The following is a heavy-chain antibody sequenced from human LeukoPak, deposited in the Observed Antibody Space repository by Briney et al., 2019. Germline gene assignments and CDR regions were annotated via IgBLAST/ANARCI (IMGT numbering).Heavy chain of an antibody. D-gene: IGHD3-10*01. Sequence: GGSLRLSRAASGFTFTSYAMSWVRQAPGMGLEWVSAITESGTSTYYADSVKGRFTISRVNSKNTLYLQMNSLKAEDTAVYYCAKIVVRGSRYFDLWGRGTLVTVSS. V-gene: IGHV3-23*01. CDR2: ITESGTST. CDR3: AKIVVRGSRYFDL. J-gene: IGHJ2*01. CDR1: GFTFTSYA.